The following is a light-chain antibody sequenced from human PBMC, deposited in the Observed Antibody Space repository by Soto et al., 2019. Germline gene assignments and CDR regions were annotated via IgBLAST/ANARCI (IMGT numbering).Light chain of an antibody. Sequence: EIVMTQSPATLSLSPGERATLSCRASQIISSSLAWYQQKPGQAPRLLIYGASTRATGIPARFSGSGSGTEFTLTISSLQSEDFAIYYCQQYNNWPLTFGGGTKVEIK. J-gene: IGKJ4*01. V-gene: IGKV3-15*01. CDR3: QQYNNWPLT. CDR1: QIISSS. CDR2: GAS.